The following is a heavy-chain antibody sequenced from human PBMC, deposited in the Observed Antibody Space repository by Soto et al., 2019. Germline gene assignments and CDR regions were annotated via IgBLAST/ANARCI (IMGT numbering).Heavy chain of an antibody. Sequence: QVQLVESGGGVVQPGRSLRLSCAVSGFTFRNYGMHWVRQAPGKGLEWVAVIPDDGSYQDYVDSVKGRFTIYRDNSKNSLYLQINSLRAEDTAVYYCVRDDYNDDNVLDYWGQGTLVTVSS. V-gene: IGHV3-33*01. D-gene: IGHD4-4*01. CDR1: GFTFRNYG. CDR2: IPDDGSYQ. CDR3: VRDDYNDDNVLDY. J-gene: IGHJ4*02.